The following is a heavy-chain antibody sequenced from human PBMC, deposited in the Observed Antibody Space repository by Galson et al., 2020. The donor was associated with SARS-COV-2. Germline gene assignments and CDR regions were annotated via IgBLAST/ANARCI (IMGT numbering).Heavy chain of an antibody. CDR2: INPKSGAT. J-gene: IGHJ4*02. D-gene: IGHD1-26*01. Sequence: ASVKVSCMAPGYTFTDYHLHWVRQAPGKGLEFMAWINPKSGATTYAQKFRGRVTMTRDTSISTAYMELYRLTSDDTAVYYCARGGDTGSQDYWGQGTLVTVSS. V-gene: IGHV1-2*02. CDR1: GYTFTDYH. CDR3: ARGGDTGSQDY.